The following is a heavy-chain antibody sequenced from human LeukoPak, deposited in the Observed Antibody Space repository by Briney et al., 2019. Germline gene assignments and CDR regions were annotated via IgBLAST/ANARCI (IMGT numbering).Heavy chain of an antibody. Sequence: PGESLKISCEGSGYSFTGYWIAWVRQLPGKGLEWMGIIYPGDSDTRYNPSFQGQVTISADKSISTAYLQWSSLKASDTAMYYCARAMGEDWGPPGGAFDIWGQGTMVTVSS. CDR1: GYSFTGYW. CDR3: ARAMGEDWGPPGGAFDI. J-gene: IGHJ3*02. D-gene: IGHD3-16*01. CDR2: IYPGDSDT. V-gene: IGHV5-51*01.